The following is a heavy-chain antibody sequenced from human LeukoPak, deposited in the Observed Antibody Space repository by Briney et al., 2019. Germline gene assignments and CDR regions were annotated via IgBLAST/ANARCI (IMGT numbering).Heavy chain of an antibody. J-gene: IGHJ5*02. CDR1: GFTFITYG. Sequence: GGSLRLLCAASGFTFITYGFHWVRQAPGKGLEWVTYISYDGTDKYYTDSVKGRFTISRDNSKNTLNLQMDSLRAEDTAVYYCAREVVYSEILTGYSFFLSWGQGTLVIVSS. CDR3: AREVVYSEILTGYSFFLS. V-gene: IGHV3-30*03. CDR2: ISYDGTDK. D-gene: IGHD3-9*01.